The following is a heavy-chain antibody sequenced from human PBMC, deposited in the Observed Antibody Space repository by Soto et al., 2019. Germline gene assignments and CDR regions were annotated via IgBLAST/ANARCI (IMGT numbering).Heavy chain of an antibody. J-gene: IGHJ6*02. Sequence: VQLVQSGAEVKKPGASVKVSCKAPGYSFTSYGLAWVRQAPGPGREWLGWFSAYNGNPNHAPKLQGRVTTTTATSTTTAYLALRSARSDDTALYFSARDNGFGESDVWGQGTTVTVSS. CDR1: GYSFTSYG. D-gene: IGHD3-10*01. CDR2: FSAYNGNP. CDR3: ARDNGFGESDV. V-gene: IGHV1-18*01.